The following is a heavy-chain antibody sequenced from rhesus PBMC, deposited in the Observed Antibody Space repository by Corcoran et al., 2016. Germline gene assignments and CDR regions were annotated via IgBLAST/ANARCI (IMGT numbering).Heavy chain of an antibody. V-gene: IGHV3S18*01. CDR1: GFSFSDYY. CDR2: INVTGCST. D-gene: IGHD4-4*01. Sequence: EVQLVESGGGLAKPGGSLRLSCEASGFSFSDYYMYWVRQAPGKGVEWVPGINVTGCSTYYADYWKGRFTISRAYAKNTLYLQMDSLRAEDTAVYYCAREGSYGSSQGPFDYWVQGVLVTVSS. CDR3: AREGSYGSSQGPFDY. J-gene: IGHJ4*01.